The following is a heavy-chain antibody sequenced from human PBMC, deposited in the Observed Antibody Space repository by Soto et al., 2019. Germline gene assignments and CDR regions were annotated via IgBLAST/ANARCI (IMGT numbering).Heavy chain of an antibody. CDR2: ISRTGDSA. CDR3: VKGPDGSGYYHNWFDS. J-gene: IGHJ5*01. D-gene: IGHD3-22*01. Sequence: EAHLLESGGALVQPGGSLTLPCAASGCSFSEYAMSWVRQAPGKGLEWVSSISRTGDSAYYADSVKGRFAISRDRSKNRLSLQMNSLRVEDTAVYYCVKGPDGSGYYHNWFDSWGQGTLITVSS. V-gene: IGHV3-23*01. CDR1: GCSFSEYA.